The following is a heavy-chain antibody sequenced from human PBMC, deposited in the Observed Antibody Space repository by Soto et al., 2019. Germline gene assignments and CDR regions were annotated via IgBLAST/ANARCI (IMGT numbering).Heavy chain of an antibody. Sequence: QITLKESGPTLVKPTQTLTLTCTFSGLSLSTSGEAVGWIRQPPGKALEWLALIYWDDDKRYNPTLKTRRTITKDTSKTQVVLTLTNMDPVDTATYYCGHYVSTSPAGWFDPWGQGILVTVSS. D-gene: IGHD3-10*02. J-gene: IGHJ5*02. CDR1: GLSLSTSGEA. V-gene: IGHV2-5*02. CDR2: IYWDDDK. CDR3: GHYVSTSPAGWFDP.